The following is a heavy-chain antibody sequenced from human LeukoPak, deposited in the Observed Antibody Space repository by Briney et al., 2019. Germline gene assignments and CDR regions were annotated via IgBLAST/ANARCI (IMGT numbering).Heavy chain of an antibody. Sequence: ASVKVSCKTSGYTFSDHYVQWLRQAPGQGLEWMGWINPYSGDTSSARKFQGRDTMTKDTSITTAYLALTGLRSDDTAIYYCAREGRGSGHWAGFDFWGQRALVTVSS. D-gene: IGHD7-27*01. CDR3: AREGRGSGHWAGFDF. J-gene: IGHJ4*02. V-gene: IGHV1-2*02. CDR1: GYTFSDHY. CDR2: INPYSGDT.